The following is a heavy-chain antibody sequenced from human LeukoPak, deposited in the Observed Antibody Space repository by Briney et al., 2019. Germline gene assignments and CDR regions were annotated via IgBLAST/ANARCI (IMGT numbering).Heavy chain of an antibody. J-gene: IGHJ5*02. D-gene: IGHD3-10*01. Sequence: SETLSLTCTVSGGSITSSSYYWSWIRQPPGKGLEWIGEINHSGSTNYNPSLKSRVTISVDTSKNQFSLKLSSVTAADTAVYYCATAFYGSGSYEGRNWFDPWGQGTLVTVSS. CDR2: INHSGST. V-gene: IGHV4-39*07. CDR3: ATAFYGSGSYEGRNWFDP. CDR1: GGSITSSSYY.